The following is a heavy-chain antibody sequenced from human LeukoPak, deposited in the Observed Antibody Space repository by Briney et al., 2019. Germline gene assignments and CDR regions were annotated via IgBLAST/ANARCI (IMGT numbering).Heavy chain of an antibody. CDR1: GYTFTSYY. CDR2: INPSGGST. D-gene: IGHD5-18*01. J-gene: IGHJ4*02. V-gene: IGHV1-46*01. CDR3: ARDGLKTAMVTKVAAAAIDY. Sequence: ASVKVSCKASGYTFTSYYMHWVRQAPGQGLEWMGLINPSGGSTSYAQKFQGRVTMTRDMSTSTVYMELSSLRSEDTAVYYCARDGLKTAMVTKVAAAAIDYWGQGTLVTVSS.